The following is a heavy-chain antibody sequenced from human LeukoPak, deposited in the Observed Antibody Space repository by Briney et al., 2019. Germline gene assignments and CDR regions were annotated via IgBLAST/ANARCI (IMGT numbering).Heavy chain of an antibody. CDR3: ARDAGSITIFGVAIKSLDY. CDR2: ISAYNGNT. CDR1: GYTFTSYG. Sequence: EASVKVSCKASGYTFTSYGISWVRQAPGQGLEWMGWISAYNGNTNYAQKLQGRVTMTTDTSTSTAYMELRSLRSDDTAVYYCARDAGSITIFGVAIKSLDYWGQGTLVTVSS. J-gene: IGHJ4*02. V-gene: IGHV1-18*01. D-gene: IGHD3-3*01.